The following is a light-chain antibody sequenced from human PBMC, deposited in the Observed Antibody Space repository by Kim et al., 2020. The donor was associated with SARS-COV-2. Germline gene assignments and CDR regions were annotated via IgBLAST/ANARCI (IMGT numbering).Light chain of an antibody. Sequence: QSALTQPVSVSGSPGQSITISCTGTSSDVGGYNYVSWYQQHPGKAPKLMIYDLSNRPSGVSNRFSGSKSGNTASLTISGLQAEDEADYYCSSYTSSSTWVFCGGTQLTVL. CDR3: SSYTSSSTWV. J-gene: IGLJ3*02. CDR2: DLS. CDR1: SSDVGGYNY. V-gene: IGLV2-14*03.